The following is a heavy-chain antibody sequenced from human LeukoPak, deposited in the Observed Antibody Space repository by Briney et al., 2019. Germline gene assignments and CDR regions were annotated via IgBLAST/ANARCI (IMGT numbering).Heavy chain of an antibody. CDR1: GFTFSDYY. Sequence: GGSLRLSCAASGFTFSDYYMSWIRQAPGKGLEWGSYISSSGSTIYYADSVKVRFTISRDNAKNSLYLQMNSLRAEDTAVYYCARGPPWGSSSWSPYFDYWGQGTLVTVSS. CDR3: ARGPPWGSSSWSPYFDY. V-gene: IGHV3-11*04. D-gene: IGHD6-13*01. CDR2: ISSSGSTI. J-gene: IGHJ4*02.